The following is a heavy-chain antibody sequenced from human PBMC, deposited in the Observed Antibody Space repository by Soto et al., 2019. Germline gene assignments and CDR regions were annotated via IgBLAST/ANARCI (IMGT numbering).Heavy chain of an antibody. CDR1: GFTFSSYD. CDR2: ISSSSSYI. CDR3: ARRSIVPAAMPAYYYGMGV. D-gene: IGHD2-2*01. Sequence: GGSLRLSCAASGFTFSSYDMHWVRQATGKGLEWVSSISSSSSYIYYADSVKGRFTIARDNAKNSLYLQMNSLRAEDTAVYYCARRSIVPAAMPAYYYGMGVWGQGTTVTVSS. V-gene: IGHV3-21*01. J-gene: IGHJ6*02.